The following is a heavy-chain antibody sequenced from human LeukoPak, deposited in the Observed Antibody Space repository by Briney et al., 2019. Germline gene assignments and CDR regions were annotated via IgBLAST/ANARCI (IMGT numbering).Heavy chain of an antibody. D-gene: IGHD6-19*01. CDR3: TKLAVASPDY. CDR1: GFTFSTYA. Sequence: GGSLRLSCATSGFTFSTYAMNWVRQTPGKGLEWVSTVSDSGVNTYYADSVKGRFTISRDNSKNTLYLQMNILRAGDAAVYYCTKLAVASPDYWGQGALVTVSS. CDR2: VSDSGVNT. V-gene: IGHV3-23*01. J-gene: IGHJ4*02.